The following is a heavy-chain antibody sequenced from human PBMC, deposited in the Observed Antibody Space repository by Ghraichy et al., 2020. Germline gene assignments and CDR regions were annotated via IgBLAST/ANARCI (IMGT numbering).Heavy chain of an antibody. CDR2: ISGSGGST. J-gene: IGHJ4*02. D-gene: IGHD3-16*02. V-gene: IGHV3-23*01. CDR1: GFTFSSYA. CDR3: AKKISLWGRQGQGY. Sequence: GGALRLSCAASGFTFSSYAMSWVRQAPGKGLEWVSAISGSGGSTYYADSVKGRFTISRDNSKNTLYLQMNSLRAEDTAVYYCAKKISLWGRQGQGYWGQGTLVTVSS.